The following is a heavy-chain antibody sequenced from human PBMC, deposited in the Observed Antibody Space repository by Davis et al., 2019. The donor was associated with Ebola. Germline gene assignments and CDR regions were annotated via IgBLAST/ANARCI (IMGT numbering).Heavy chain of an antibody. Sequence: GESLKISCADSVITFSSYAMTWVRQAPGKGLEWVSSISSDSDYIYYADSVKGRFTVSRDNAKNSLSLQMNTLRAEDTALYHCAIPARGLQLPETSWGQGTLVTVSS. V-gene: IGHV3-21*04. D-gene: IGHD1-1*01. CDR2: ISSDSDYI. J-gene: IGHJ5*02. CDR1: VITFSSYA. CDR3: AIPARGLQLPETS.